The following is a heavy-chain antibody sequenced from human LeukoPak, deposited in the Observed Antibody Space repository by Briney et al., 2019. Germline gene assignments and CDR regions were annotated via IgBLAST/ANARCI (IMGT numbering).Heavy chain of an antibody. D-gene: IGHD1-14*01. J-gene: IGHJ4*02. Sequence: SETLSLTCAVYGGSFSGYYWSWIRQPPEKGLEWIGEINHSGSTNYNPSLKSRVTISVDTSKNQFSLKLSSVTAADTAVYYCARARSTGDYWGQGTLVTVSS. V-gene: IGHV4-34*01. CDR3: ARARSTGDY. CDR2: INHSGST. CDR1: GGSFSGYY.